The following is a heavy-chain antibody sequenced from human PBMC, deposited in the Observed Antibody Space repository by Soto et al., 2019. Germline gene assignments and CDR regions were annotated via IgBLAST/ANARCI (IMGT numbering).Heavy chain of an antibody. J-gene: IGHJ4*02. Sequence: EVLLLESGGGLVQPGGSLRLSCAASGFTFSSYAMNWVRQAPGKGLEWVSVISGSGGSTYYVDSVKGRFTISRDNSKNTLYLQMNSVSAEDTAVYYCARRSSGWYFDYWGQGTLVTVSS. CDR2: ISGSGGST. CDR1: GFTFSSYA. D-gene: IGHD6-19*01. V-gene: IGHV3-23*01. CDR3: ARRSSGWYFDY.